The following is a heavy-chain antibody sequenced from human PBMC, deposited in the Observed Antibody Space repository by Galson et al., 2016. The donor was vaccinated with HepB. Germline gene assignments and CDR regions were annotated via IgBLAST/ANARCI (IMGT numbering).Heavy chain of an antibody. V-gene: IGHV3-53*01. CDR2: IYNGDTT. CDR3: SRSEYYDSSGYYPPPKEDS. D-gene: IGHD3-22*01. CDR1: GFAVSTNY. Sequence: SLRLSCAVSGFAVSTNYMTWVRQAPGKGLEWLSVIYNGDTTHYADSVKGRFTISRDTSKSTVYLQMDSLRVEDTAVYYCSRSEYYDSSGYYPPPKEDSWGQGTLVVVSS. J-gene: IGHJ4*02.